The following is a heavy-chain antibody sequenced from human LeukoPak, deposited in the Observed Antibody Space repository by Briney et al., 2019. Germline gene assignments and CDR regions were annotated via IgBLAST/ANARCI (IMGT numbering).Heavy chain of an antibody. V-gene: IGHV1-2*02. Sequence: ASVKVSCKASGYTFTSYYMHWVRQAPGQGLEWMGWINPNSGGTNYAQKFQGRVTMTRDTSISTAYMELSRLRSDDTAVYYCARGLDYYGSGSYRHYYYMDVWGKGTTVTISS. D-gene: IGHD3-10*01. CDR2: INPNSGGT. CDR1: GYTFTSYY. CDR3: ARGLDYYGSGSYRHYYYMDV. J-gene: IGHJ6*03.